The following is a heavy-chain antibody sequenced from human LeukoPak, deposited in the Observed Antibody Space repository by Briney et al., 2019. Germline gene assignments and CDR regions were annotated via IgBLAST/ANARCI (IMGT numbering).Heavy chain of an antibody. V-gene: IGHV1-69*13. D-gene: IGHD4-17*01. Sequence: GASVKVSCKASGGTFSSYAISWVRQAPGQGLEWMGGIIPIFGTANYAQKFQGRVTITADESTSIAYMELSSLRSEDTAVYYCAREIYGDYYYYGMDVWGQGTTVTVSS. CDR3: AREIYGDYYYYGMDV. CDR1: GGTFSSYA. J-gene: IGHJ6*02. CDR2: IIPIFGTA.